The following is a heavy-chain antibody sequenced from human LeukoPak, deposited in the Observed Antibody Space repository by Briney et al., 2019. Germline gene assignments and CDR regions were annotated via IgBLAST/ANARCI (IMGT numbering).Heavy chain of an antibody. Sequence: PGGSLRLSCAASGFTFSSYWMSWVRQAPGKGLEWVAIIQQDGSEKYYVDSVKGRFTISRDNAEKSLYLQMNSLRAEHPAVYYCATSRTSDYWGQGTLVTVSS. CDR2: IQQDGSEK. CDR3: ATSRTSDY. D-gene: IGHD1-14*01. J-gene: IGHJ4*02. V-gene: IGHV3-7*03. CDR1: GFTFSSYW.